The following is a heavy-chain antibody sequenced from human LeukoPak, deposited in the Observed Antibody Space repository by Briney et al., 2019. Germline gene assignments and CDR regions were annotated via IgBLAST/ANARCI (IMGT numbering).Heavy chain of an antibody. CDR2: ISSSSNYI. J-gene: IGHJ4*02. D-gene: IGHD6-19*01. CDR3: ARGTLGAWGW. CDR1: GFXFSSYD. V-gene: IGHV3-21*01. Sequence: GGSLRLSCAASGFXFSSYDINWVRQAPGKGLEWVSSISSSSNYIHYADSVKGRFTISRDNAKNSLYLQMNSLRAEDTAVYFCARGTLGAWGWWGQGTLVTVSS.